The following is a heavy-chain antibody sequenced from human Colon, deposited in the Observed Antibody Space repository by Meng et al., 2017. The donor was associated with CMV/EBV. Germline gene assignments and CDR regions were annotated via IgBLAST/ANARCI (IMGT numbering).Heavy chain of an antibody. J-gene: IGHJ4*02. V-gene: IGHV1-2*02. CDR2: INPNSGGT. D-gene: IGHD1-26*01. CDR1: GYTFTGYF. Sequence: QVQLVQSGAEVKKPGASVKVSCKVSGYTFTGYFMYWVRQAPGQGLEWMGSINPNSGGTNYAQKFQGRVTMTRDTSINTAYMELSRLRSDDTAGYYCATVSGGDFDYWGQGTLVTVSS. CDR3: ATVSGGDFDY.